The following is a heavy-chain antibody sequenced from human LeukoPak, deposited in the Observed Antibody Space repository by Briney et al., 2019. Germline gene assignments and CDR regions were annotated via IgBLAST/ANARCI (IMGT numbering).Heavy chain of an antibody. J-gene: IGHJ4*02. V-gene: IGHV4-34*01. Sequence: RSSETLSLTCTVSGGSISSYYWSWIRQPPGKGLEWIGEINHSGSTNYNPSLKSRVTISVDTSKNQFSLKLSSVTAADTAVYYCAATGIAVAQYYFDYWGQGTLVTVSS. CDR3: AATGIAVAQYYFDY. CDR1: GGSISSYY. CDR2: INHSGST. D-gene: IGHD6-19*01.